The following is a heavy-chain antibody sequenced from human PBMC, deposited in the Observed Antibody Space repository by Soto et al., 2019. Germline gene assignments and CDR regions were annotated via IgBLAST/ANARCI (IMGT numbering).Heavy chain of an antibody. V-gene: IGHV1-18*01. J-gene: IGHJ4*02. CDR1: GYSFATSG. CDR2: ISVYNGNT. CDR3: ARAVQYYDASGYAD. D-gene: IGHD3-22*01. Sequence: QVKLVQSGTEVKKPGASIKVSCKASGYSFATSGMTWVRQAPGQGLEWMGWISVYNGNTNYDQKLPDRVTMTTDTATNTAYLEVRNLRSDDTAVYYCARAVQYYDASGYADWGQGTLVTV.